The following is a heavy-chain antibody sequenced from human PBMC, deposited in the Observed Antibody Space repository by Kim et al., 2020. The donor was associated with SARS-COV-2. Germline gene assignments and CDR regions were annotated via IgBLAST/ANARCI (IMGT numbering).Heavy chain of an antibody. CDR2: ISAYNGNT. V-gene: IGHV1-18*01. D-gene: IGHD6-19*01. J-gene: IGHJ4*02. Sequence: ASVKVSCKASGYTFTSYGISWVRQAPGQGLEWMGWISAYNGNTNYAQKLQGRVTMTTDTSTSTAYMELRSLRSDDTAVYYCARDPRGSSGWYGFDYWGQGTLVTVSS. CDR1: GYTFTSYG. CDR3: ARDPRGSSGWYGFDY.